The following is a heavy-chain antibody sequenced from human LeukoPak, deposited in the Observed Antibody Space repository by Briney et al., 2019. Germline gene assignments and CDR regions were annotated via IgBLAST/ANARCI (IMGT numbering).Heavy chain of an antibody. V-gene: IGHV3-30*01. CDR3: ARGEIAARPIAEPSFDY. CDR1: GFTFSSYA. D-gene: IGHD6-6*01. Sequence: GGSLRLSCAASGFTFSSYAMHWVRQAPGKGLEWVAVISYDGSNKYYADSVKGRFTISRDNSKNTLYLHMNSLRAEDTAGYYCARGEIAARPIAEPSFDYWGQGTLVTVSS. J-gene: IGHJ4*02. CDR2: ISYDGSNK.